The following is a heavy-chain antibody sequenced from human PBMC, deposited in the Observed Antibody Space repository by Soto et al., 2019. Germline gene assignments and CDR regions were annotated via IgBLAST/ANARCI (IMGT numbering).Heavy chain of an antibody. Sequence: EVQLFDSGGDLVQPGGSLRLSCAASGFTFSSYAMSWVRQAPGKGLEWVPTISGDGSNRFYADSVRGRFTISRDNSKNALYLQVNSLTAEDTAVYYCAKIGDPTYGNWYFDLWGRGTLITVSS. D-gene: IGHD3-10*01. CDR3: AKIGDPTYGNWYFDL. V-gene: IGHV3-23*01. CDR1: GFTFSSYA. CDR2: ISGDGSNR. J-gene: IGHJ2*01.